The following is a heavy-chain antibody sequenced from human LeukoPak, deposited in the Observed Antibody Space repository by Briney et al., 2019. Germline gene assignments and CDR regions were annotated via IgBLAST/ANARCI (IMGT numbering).Heavy chain of an antibody. D-gene: IGHD3/OR15-3a*01. CDR2: IYYSVST. CDR3: ASARTGSRRHAY. Sequence: WETLSLTCTVSGGSISRYYWSWMRQAPGKGLEWIGYIYYSVSTNDNPSLKSRVTMSVDTSKNQFSLTLSSVTAADTAVYLCASARTGSRRHAYWGQGTLVTVSS. V-gene: IGHV4-59*01. CDR1: GGSISRYY. J-gene: IGHJ4*02.